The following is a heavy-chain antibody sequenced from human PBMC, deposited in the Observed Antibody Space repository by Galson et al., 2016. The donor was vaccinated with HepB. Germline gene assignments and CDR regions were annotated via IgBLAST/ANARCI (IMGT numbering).Heavy chain of an antibody. CDR3: ARGDGYSTPFDL. V-gene: IGHV3-53*01. CDR1: GFTVTSNY. Sequence: SLRLSCAASGFTVTSNYMSWVRQDPGKGLEWVSVILIGGSTSYAASVKGRFTISRDNSRNTLFLQMDSLRAGDTATYYCARGDGYSTPFDLWGQGTLVTVSA. J-gene: IGHJ4*01. CDR2: ILIGGST. D-gene: IGHD5-24*01.